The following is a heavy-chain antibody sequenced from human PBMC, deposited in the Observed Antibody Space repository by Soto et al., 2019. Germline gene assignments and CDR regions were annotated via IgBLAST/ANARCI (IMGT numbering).Heavy chain of an antibody. V-gene: IGHV3-21*01. J-gene: IGHJ6*01. Sequence: GGSLRLSCASSVFTFSSYSMNCVRHAPGKGLEWVSSISSSSSYIYYADSVKGRFTISRDNAKNSLYLQMNSLRAEDTAVYYCAGDFYYYYYGMEFWGQGTTVNVSS. CDR1: VFTFSSYS. CDR3: AGDFYYYYYGMEF. CDR2: ISSSSSYI.